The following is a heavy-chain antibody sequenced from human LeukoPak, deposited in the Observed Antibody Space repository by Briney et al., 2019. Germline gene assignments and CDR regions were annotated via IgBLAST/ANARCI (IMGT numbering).Heavy chain of an antibody. CDR2: ISYDGSNK. CDR3: AKEGITMVRGVPYYYGMDV. D-gene: IGHD3-10*01. V-gene: IGHV3-30*18. J-gene: IGHJ6*02. Sequence: GGSLRLSCAASGFTFSSYGMHWVRQAPGKGLEWVAVISYDGSNKYYAGSVKGRFTISRDNSKNTLYLQMNSLRAEDTAVYYCAKEGITMVRGVPYYYGMDVWGQGTTVTVSS. CDR1: GFTFSSYG.